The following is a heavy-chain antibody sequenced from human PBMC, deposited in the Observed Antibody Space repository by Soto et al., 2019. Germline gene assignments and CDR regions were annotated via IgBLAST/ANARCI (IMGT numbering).Heavy chain of an antibody. J-gene: IGHJ6*02. V-gene: IGHV5-51*01. D-gene: IGHD2-15*01. CDR3: ARQKVVVVSFYYCYGMDV. CDR2: IYPGDSDT. CDR1: GYSFTSYW. Sequence: LGESLKISCKGSGYSFTSYWIGWVRQMPGKGLEWMGIIYPGDSDTRYSPSFQGQVTISADKSISTAYLQWSSLKASDTAMYYCARQKVVVVSFYYCYGMDVWGQGSTVTVAS.